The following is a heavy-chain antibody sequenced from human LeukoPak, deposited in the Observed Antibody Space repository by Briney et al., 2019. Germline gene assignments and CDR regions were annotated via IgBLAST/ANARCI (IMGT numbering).Heavy chain of an antibody. J-gene: IGHJ4*02. CDR3: AKDMTGMRDY. CDR2: ISSSSSTI. CDR1: GFTFSSYS. D-gene: IGHD3-9*01. V-gene: IGHV3-48*04. Sequence: GGSLRLSCAASGFTFSSYSMNWVRQAPGKGLEWVSYISSSSSTIYYADSVKGRFTVSRDNARNTVYLQMDSLRAEDTAVYYCAKDMTGMRDYWGQGTLVTVSS.